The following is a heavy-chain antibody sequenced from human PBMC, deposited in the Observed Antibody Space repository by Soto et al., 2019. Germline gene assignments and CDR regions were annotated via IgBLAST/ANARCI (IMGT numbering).Heavy chain of an antibody. D-gene: IGHD2-8*02. V-gene: IGHV1-46*01. CDR2: INPSGGGT. CDR1: GYTFTSSY. J-gene: IGHJ6*02. Sequence: GSVQVSCKASGYTFTSSYIHWVRQAPGQGFEWMGIINPSGGGTSYSQKLQGRVTLTRDTSTRTIYMELNSLRSEDTAVYYCARGPGASGLDVWGQGTTVTVSS. CDR3: ARGPGASGLDV.